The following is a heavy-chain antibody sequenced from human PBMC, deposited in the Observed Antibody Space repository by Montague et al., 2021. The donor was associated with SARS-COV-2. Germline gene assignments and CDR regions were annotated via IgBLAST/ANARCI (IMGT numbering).Heavy chain of an antibody. CDR3: AGGRKSRVSVVRGVLTSPYFEF. D-gene: IGHD3-10*01. CDR1: DGSLINYY. CDR2: INQSGTT. V-gene: IGHV4-34*01. Sequence: SETLSLTCGVYDGSLINYYWSWIRQTPERGLERIGEINQSGTTNYNPSLKSRVTISVDASKNQFSLRVTSVAGADRAVYYCAGGRKSRVSVVRGVLTSPYFEFWGQGPPVLVPS. J-gene: IGHJ4*02.